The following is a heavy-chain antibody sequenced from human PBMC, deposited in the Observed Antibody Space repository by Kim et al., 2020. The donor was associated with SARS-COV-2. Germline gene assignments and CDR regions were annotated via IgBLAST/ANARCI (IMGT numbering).Heavy chain of an antibody. CDR3: ARQEEKTIYFYYGLDV. J-gene: IGHJ6*02. D-gene: IGHD3-3*01. CDR2: IYYSGST. V-gene: IGHV4-39*01. CDR1: GGSISSSNYY. Sequence: SETLSLTCTVSGGSISSSNYYWAWFRQPPGKGLEWIGSIYYSGSTYYNVSLESRVTMSVDTSQNQFSLKLSSVTAADTAVYYCARQEEKTIYFYYGLDVWGQGTTVTVSS.